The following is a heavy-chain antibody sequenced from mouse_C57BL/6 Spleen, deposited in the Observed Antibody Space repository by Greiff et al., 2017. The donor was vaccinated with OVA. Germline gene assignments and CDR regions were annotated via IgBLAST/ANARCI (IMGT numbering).Heavy chain of an antibody. CDR2: INPGSGGN. CDR1: GYAFTNYL. CDR3: SRQLRLLYAMDY. D-gene: IGHD3-2*02. V-gene: IGHV1-54*01. Sequence: VQVVESGAELVRPGTSVKVSCKASGYAFTNYLIEWVKQRPGQGLEWIGVINPGSGGNNYNEKFKGKATLTADKSSSTAYMQLSSLTSEDSAVYFCSRQLRLLYAMDYWGQGTSVTVSS. J-gene: IGHJ4*01.